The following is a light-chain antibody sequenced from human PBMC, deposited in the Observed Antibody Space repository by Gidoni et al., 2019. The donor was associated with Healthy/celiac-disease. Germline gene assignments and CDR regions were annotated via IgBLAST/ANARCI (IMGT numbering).Light chain of an antibody. V-gene: IGKV3-11*01. CDR2: DAS. Sequence: ESVLTHSPHTLSLSPGERATLSCRASQSVSSYLAWYQQKPGQDPRLLIYDASNRATGIPARFSGSGSGTDFTLTISSLEPEDFAVYYCQQRSNWPSYTFGQGTKLEIK. CDR3: QQRSNWPSYT. J-gene: IGKJ2*01. CDR1: QSVSSY.